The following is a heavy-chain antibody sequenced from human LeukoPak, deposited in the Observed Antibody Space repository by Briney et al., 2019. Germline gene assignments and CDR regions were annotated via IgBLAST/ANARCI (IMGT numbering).Heavy chain of an antibody. CDR3: AKGPSAYYYDSSY. V-gene: IGHV3-30*18. Sequence: PGGSLRLSCAASGFTFSSYGMHWVRQAPVKGLEWVAVISYDGSNKYYADSVKGRFTISRDNSKNTLYLQMNSLRAEDTAVYYCAKGPSAYYYDSSYWGQGTLVTVSS. D-gene: IGHD3-22*01. CDR2: ISYDGSNK. CDR1: GFTFSSYG. J-gene: IGHJ4*02.